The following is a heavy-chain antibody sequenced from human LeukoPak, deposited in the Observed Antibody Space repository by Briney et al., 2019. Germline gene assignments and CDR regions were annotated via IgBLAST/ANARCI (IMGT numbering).Heavy chain of an antibody. Sequence: ASVKVSCKTSGYTFTSYGISWVRQAPGQGLEWMGWISAYNGNTNYAQKVQGRVTMTTDTSTSTAYMELRRLRADDTAVYYCARGGEYCTGVSCYWFDAWGQGTLVT. D-gene: IGHD2-15*01. CDR1: GYTFTSYG. J-gene: IGHJ5*02. CDR3: ARGGEYCTGVSCYWFDA. V-gene: IGHV1-18*04. CDR2: ISAYNGNT.